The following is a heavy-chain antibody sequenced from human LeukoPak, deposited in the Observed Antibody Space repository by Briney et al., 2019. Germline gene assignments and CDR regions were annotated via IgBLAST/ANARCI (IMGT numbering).Heavy chain of an antibody. CDR2: IYFSGST. Sequence: PSETLSLTRTLSGGSLSSYYWSWIRQPPGKGLEWIGYIYFSGSTNYKPSLKSRVTISVDPSKNQFSLKLSSLTAADTDVYYCASYDYGDLRHYYYMDVWGKGTTVTVSS. D-gene: IGHD4-17*01. J-gene: IGHJ6*03. V-gene: IGHV4-59*12. CDR3: ASYDYGDLRHYYYMDV. CDR1: GGSLSSYY.